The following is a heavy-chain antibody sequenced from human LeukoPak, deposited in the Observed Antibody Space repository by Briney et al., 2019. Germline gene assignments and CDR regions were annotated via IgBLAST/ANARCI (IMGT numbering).Heavy chain of an antibody. Sequence: PGGSLRLSCAASGFTFTTYGMHWVRQAPGKGLVWVSRIMSDGRSTYADSVKGRFTISRDTAKNSLYLQMNSLRAEDTAVYYCARDPGYSYGDGFDYWGQGTLVTVSS. CDR2: IMSDGRST. CDR3: ARDPGYSYGDGFDY. CDR1: GFTFTTYG. D-gene: IGHD5-18*01. V-gene: IGHV3-74*01. J-gene: IGHJ4*02.